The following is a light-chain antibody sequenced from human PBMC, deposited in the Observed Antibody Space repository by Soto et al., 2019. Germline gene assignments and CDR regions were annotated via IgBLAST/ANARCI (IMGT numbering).Light chain of an antibody. J-gene: IGLJ2*01. CDR3: QSYDSSLSAHVNVV. V-gene: IGLV1-40*01. CDR1: SSNIGAGYD. Sequence: QSVLTQPPSVSGAPGQRVTISCTGSSSNIGAGYDVHWYQQLPGTAPKLLIYGNSNRPSGVPDRFSGSKSGTSASLAITGLQAEDEADYYCQSYDSSLSAHVNVVFGGGTKLTVL. CDR2: GNS.